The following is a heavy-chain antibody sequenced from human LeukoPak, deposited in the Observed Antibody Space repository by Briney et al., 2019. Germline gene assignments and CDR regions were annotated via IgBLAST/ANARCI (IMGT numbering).Heavy chain of an antibody. CDR3: ARATPGGLHGYSFDY. CDR1: GYTFTGYY. Sequence: GASVKVSCKASGYTFTGYYMHWVRHAPGQGLEWMGRINPNSGNTGFAQKFQDRVSMTRDTSINTAYMELTSLRSGDTAVYYCARATPGGLHGYSFDYWGQGTVATVYS. CDR2: INPNSGNT. J-gene: IGHJ4*02. D-gene: IGHD5-24*01. V-gene: IGHV1-2*06.